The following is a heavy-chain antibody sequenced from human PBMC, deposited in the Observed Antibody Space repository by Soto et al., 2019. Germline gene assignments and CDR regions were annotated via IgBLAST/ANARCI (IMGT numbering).Heavy chain of an antibody. CDR1: GFPFSSYA. D-gene: IGHD3-10*01. J-gene: IGHJ4*02. V-gene: IGHV3-23*01. CDR3: AKVHGSGSYNNFPDY. CDR2: ISGSGGST. Sequence: EVQLLESGGGLVQPGGSLGLSCAASGFPFSSYAMTWVRQAPGKGLEWVSLISGSGGSTYYADSVKGRFTISRDNSMDPLYLQMNSLRAEDTAVYYCAKVHGSGSYNNFPDYWGQGTLVTVSS.